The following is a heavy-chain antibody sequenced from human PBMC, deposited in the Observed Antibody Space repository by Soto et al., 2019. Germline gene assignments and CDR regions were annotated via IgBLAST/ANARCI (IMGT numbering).Heavy chain of an antibody. V-gene: IGHV3-30*18. CDR2: ISYDGSNK. J-gene: IGHJ4*02. CDR1: GFTFSSYG. Sequence: GSLRLSCAASGFTFSSYGMHWVRQAPGKGLEWVAVISYDGSNKYYADSVKGRFTISRDNSKNTLYLQMNSLRAEDTAVYYCAKDQYYYDSSGYFYYFDYWGQGTLVTVSS. D-gene: IGHD3-22*01. CDR3: AKDQYYYDSSGYFYYFDY.